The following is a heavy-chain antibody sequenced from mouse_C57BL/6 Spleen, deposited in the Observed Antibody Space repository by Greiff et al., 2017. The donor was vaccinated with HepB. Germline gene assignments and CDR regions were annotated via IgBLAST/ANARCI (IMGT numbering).Heavy chain of an antibody. J-gene: IGHJ4*01. V-gene: IGHV1-55*01. CDR3: ARSKGNWAMDC. CDR1: GYTFTSYW. D-gene: IGHD2-1*01. CDR2: IYPGSGST. Sequence: QVQLKQPGAELVKPGASVKMSCKASGYTFTSYWITWVKQRPGQGLEWIGDIYPGSGSTNYNEKFKSKATLTVDTSSSTAYMQLSSLTSEDSAVYYCARSKGNWAMDCWGQGTSVTVSS.